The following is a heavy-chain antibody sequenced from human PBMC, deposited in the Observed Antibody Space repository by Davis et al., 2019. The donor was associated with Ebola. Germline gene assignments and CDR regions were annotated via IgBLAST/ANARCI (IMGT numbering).Heavy chain of an antibody. CDR1: GYTFTSYG. D-gene: IGHD2-2*01. CDR3: ARSYCSSTSCPLGMDV. CDR2: INAGTGNT. V-gene: IGHV1-3*01. J-gene: IGHJ6*02. Sequence: ASVKVSCKASGYTFTSYGMHWVRQAPGQRLEWMGWINAGTGNTKYSQKFQGRVTITRDTSASTAYMELSSLRSEDTAVYYCARSYCSSTSCPLGMDVWGQGTTVTVSS.